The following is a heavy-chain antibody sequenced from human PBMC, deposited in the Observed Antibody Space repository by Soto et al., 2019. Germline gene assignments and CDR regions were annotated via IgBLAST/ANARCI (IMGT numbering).Heavy chain of an antibody. CDR1: GGSISGSTYY. CDR3: GRHGSGSQYPIDH. J-gene: IGHJ4*02. V-gene: IGHV4-39*01. D-gene: IGHD3-10*01. CDR2: TYYSGRT. Sequence: QLQLQESGPGLVKPSETLSLTCTVSGGSISGSTYYWGWIRQPPGKGLEYIGSTYYSGRTYYNPSLKSRVTVSVDTSKNQFSLNLNSVTAADTAVYYCGRHGSGSQYPIDHWGQGTLVTVSS.